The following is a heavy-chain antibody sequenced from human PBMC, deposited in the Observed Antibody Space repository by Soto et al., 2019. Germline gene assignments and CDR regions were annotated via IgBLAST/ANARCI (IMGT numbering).Heavy chain of an antibody. D-gene: IGHD6-19*01. CDR2: IKRDGSEK. CDR1: GFTFSSYW. V-gene: IGHV3-7*03. Sequence: GGSLRLSCAASGFTFSSYWMSWVRQAPGKGLEWVANIKRDGSEKYYVDSVKGRFTISRDNAKNSLYLQMNSLRAEDTAVYYCAIDSSGWYFDYWGQGTLVTVSS. J-gene: IGHJ4*02. CDR3: AIDSSGWYFDY.